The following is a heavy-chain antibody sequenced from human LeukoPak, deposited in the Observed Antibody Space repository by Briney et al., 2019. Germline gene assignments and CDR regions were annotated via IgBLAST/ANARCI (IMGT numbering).Heavy chain of an antibody. CDR2: IYHSGGT. V-gene: IGHV4-30-2*01. Sequence: KPSETLSLTCAVSHGSISSGDYSWSWIRQPPGKGLEWIGYIYHSGGTYYNPSLKSRVTISVDTSKNQFSLKLSSVTAADTAVYYCAREGIAAAGTGDYWGQGTLVTVSS. D-gene: IGHD6-13*01. CDR1: HGSISSGDYS. J-gene: IGHJ4*02. CDR3: AREGIAAAGTGDY.